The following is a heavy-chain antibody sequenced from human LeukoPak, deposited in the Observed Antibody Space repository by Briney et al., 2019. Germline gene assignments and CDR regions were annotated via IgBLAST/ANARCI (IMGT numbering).Heavy chain of an antibody. CDR3: ARRDSSGYYDY. J-gene: IGHJ4*02. D-gene: IGHD3-22*01. CDR1: GYSFTTYW. V-gene: IGHV5-51*01. CDR2: IYPGDSNT. Sequence: GESLKISSKGSGYSFTTYWIGWVRQMPGKGLEWMGIIYPGDSNTRYSPSFQGQVTISADKSISTAYLQWSSLKASDTALYYCARRDSSGYYDYWGQGTLVTVSS.